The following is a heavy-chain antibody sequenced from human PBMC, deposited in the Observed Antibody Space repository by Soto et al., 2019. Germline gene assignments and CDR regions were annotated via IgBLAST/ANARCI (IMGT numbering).Heavy chain of an antibody. Sequence: QSQTLSLTCAISGDSVSSNSAAWNWIRQSPSRGLEWLGRTYYRSKWYNDYAVSVKSRITINPDTSKNQFSLQLNSVTPEDTAVYYCARDIAPPNFYDFWSGYYTGGSFDYWGQGTLVTVSS. CDR2: TYYRSKWYN. CDR1: GDSVSSNSAA. CDR3: ARDIAPPNFYDFWSGYYTGGSFDY. V-gene: IGHV6-1*01. J-gene: IGHJ4*02. D-gene: IGHD3-3*01.